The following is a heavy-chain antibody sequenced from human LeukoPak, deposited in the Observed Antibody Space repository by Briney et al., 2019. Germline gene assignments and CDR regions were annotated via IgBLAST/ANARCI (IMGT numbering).Heavy chain of an antibody. V-gene: IGHV4-4*02. CDR1: GGSIISTNW. D-gene: IGHD6-6*01. CDR3: ARVSSRNGDFDY. J-gene: IGHJ4*02. Sequence: PSETLSLACAVSGGSIISTNWWSWVRQPPGKGLEWIGKIYNSGSTNYNPSLKSRVTVLVDNSNNQFSLRLTSVTAADTAVYYCARVSSRNGDFDYWGQGTLVTVSS. CDR2: IYNSGST.